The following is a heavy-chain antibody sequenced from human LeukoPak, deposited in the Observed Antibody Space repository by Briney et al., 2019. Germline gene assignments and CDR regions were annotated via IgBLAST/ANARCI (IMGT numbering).Heavy chain of an antibody. J-gene: IGHJ4*02. V-gene: IGHV4-39*01. CDR3: ARHYGP. Sequence: SETLSLTCTVSGDSIRSSDYYWVCIRQSPGKGLEWIGTISDGGSTYYNPSLKSRVTISVDTSKNQFSLKLNSVTATDTAVYYCARHYGPWGQGTLVTVSS. CDR1: GDSIRSSDYY. D-gene: IGHD3-10*01. CDR2: ISDGGST.